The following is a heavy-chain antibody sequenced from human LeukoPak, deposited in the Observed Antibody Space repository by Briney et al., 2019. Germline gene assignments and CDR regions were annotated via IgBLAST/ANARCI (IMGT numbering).Heavy chain of an antibody. Sequence: AGSLTLSGAASDFTISSYTMSWLLQAPCQGLEWVSSIRGSVGNTFYSESVKGRFTISRGNSKNTLYMQMNSLRAEDTAVYYCAKLVTHFDYWGQGTLVTVSS. J-gene: IGHJ4*02. CDR3: AKLVTHFDY. CDR2: IRGSVGNT. D-gene: IGHD4-23*01. V-gene: IGHV3-23*01. CDR1: DFTISSYT.